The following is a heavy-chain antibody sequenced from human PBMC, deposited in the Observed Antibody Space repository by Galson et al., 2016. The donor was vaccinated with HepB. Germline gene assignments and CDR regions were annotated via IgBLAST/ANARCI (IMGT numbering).Heavy chain of an antibody. Sequence: SETLSLTCAVYGASFSGYYWSWVRQPPGKGLEWIGEINHSESTNYNPSFMSRVTMSVDTSNNQFSLNLSSVTAADTAVYYCARVLRGRRNASGRPNYYYYGMDVWGQGT. D-gene: IGHD3-10*01. CDR2: INHSEST. V-gene: IGHV4-34*01. J-gene: IGHJ6*02. CDR3: ARVLRGRRNASGRPNYYYYGMDV. CDR1: GASFSGYY.